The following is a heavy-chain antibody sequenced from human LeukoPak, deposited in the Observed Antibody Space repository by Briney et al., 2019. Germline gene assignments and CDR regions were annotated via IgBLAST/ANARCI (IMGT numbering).Heavy chain of an antibody. CDR1: GFTFSSYS. CDR3: ARGAVDALDY. D-gene: IGHD6-19*01. J-gene: IGHJ4*02. Sequence: GGSLRLSCAASGFTFSSYSMNSVRQAPGKGLEWVSSISSSSYIYYADSVKGRFTISRDNAKNTLYLQMNSLRAEDTAVYYCARGAVDALDYWGQGTLVTVSS. CDR2: ISSSSYI. V-gene: IGHV3-21*01.